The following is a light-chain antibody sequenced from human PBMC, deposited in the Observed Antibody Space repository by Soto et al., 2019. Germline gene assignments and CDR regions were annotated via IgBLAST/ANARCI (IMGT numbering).Light chain of an antibody. CDR2: SAS. CDR3: QHGYVAPYS. CDR1: QDINVY. J-gene: IGKJ2*03. Sequence: DIQMTQSPSSVSASIGDTVTITCRASQDINVYLNWYQQKPGEVPKLLIYSASTLHSGVPSRFTASGSETAFTLTIRSLLPDDFATYYCQHGYVAPYSFGQGTKVDI. V-gene: IGKV1-39*01.